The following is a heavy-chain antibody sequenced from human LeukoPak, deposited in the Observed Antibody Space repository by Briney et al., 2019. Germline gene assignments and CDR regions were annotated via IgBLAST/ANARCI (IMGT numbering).Heavy chain of an antibody. CDR2: INHSGST. D-gene: IGHD2-2*02. V-gene: IGHV4-34*01. J-gene: IGHJ4*02. CDR1: AGSFCGYY. Sequence: PSETLPITCGVYAGSFCGYYWSWIGQPPWKGLQWLGAINHSGSTNSNSSLNSRVTISIATSKNKFSLKLSSVTTADTAVYYCGRGAPRRYCSSTSCYTSPLRGGSSYYYFDYWGQGTLVTVSS. CDR3: GRGAPRRYCSSTSCYTSPLRGGSSYYYFDY.